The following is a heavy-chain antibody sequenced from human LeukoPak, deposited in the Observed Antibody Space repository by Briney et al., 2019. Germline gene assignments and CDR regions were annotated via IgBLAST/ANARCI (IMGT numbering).Heavy chain of an antibody. CDR2: TNERGSDK. Sequence: GGSLRLSCTASGFTFSNSWTSWLRQAPGKGLEWVAHTNERGSDKYYVDSVKGRFTISRDNAKNSLYLQMNSLRAEDTAVYYCARGIRGIFDYWGQGTLVTVSS. D-gene: IGHD3-10*01. V-gene: IGHV3-7*01. CDR1: GFTFSNSW. CDR3: ARGIRGIFDY. J-gene: IGHJ4*02.